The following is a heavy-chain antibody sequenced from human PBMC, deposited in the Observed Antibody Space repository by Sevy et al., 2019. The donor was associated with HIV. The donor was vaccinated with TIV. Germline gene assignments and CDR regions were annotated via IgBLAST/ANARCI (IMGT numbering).Heavy chain of an antibody. D-gene: IGHD3-22*01. CDR2: PSGSGGST. V-gene: IGHV3-23*01. Sequence: GGSLRLACAASGFTFSSYAMSWVRRAPGKGLEWVSGPSGSGGSTDYADSVKGRFTISRDNSKNTLYLQMNSLRAEDTAVYYCAKLGHWTDYYDSSGYNAFDIWGQGTMVTVSS. J-gene: IGHJ3*02. CDR1: GFTFSSYA. CDR3: AKLGHWTDYYDSSGYNAFDI.